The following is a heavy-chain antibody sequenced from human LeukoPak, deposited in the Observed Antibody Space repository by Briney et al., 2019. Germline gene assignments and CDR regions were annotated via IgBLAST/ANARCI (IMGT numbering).Heavy chain of an antibody. V-gene: IGHV5-51*01. Sequence: GESLQISCKGSGYSFTSYWIGWVRQLPGKGLEWMGIIYPGDSDTRYSPSFQGQVTISADKSISTAYLQWSSLKASDTAMYYCARKGAGPNNWFDPWGQGTLVTVSS. J-gene: IGHJ5*02. CDR2: IYPGDSDT. CDR1: GYSFTSYW. D-gene: IGHD1-26*01. CDR3: ARKGAGPNNWFDP.